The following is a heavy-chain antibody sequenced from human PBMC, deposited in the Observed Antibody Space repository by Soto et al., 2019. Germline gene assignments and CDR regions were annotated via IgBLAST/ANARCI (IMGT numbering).Heavy chain of an antibody. Sequence: SVKVSCKASGGTFSSYAISWVRQAPGQGLEWMGGIIPIFGTANYAQKFQGRVTITADESTSTAYVELSSLRSEDTAVYYCARYSGYERYYFDYWGQGTLVTVSS. J-gene: IGHJ4*02. CDR2: IIPIFGTA. V-gene: IGHV1-69*13. D-gene: IGHD5-12*01. CDR1: GGTFSSYA. CDR3: ARYSGYERYYFDY.